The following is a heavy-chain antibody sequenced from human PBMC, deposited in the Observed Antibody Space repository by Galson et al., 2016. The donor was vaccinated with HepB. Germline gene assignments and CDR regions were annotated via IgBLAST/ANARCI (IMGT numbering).Heavy chain of an antibody. CDR1: GGAISSYY. V-gene: IGHV4-59*01. CDR3: ARARLLVVPAAFSYGMDV. J-gene: IGHJ6*02. Sequence: ETLSLTCSVSGGAISSYYWSWIRQPPGKGLEWIGYIYYSGSTNYNTSLKSRVTISVDTSKTQFSLKLSSVTAADTAVYYCARARLLVVPAAFSYGMDVWGQGTTVTVSS. D-gene: IGHD2-2*01. CDR2: IYYSGST.